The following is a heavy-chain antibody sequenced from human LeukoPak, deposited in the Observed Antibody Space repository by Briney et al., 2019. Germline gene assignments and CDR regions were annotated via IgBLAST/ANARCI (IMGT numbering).Heavy chain of an antibody. J-gene: IGHJ4*02. CDR2: MYYSGST. CDR3: ARHGPTSGTISIDY. Sequence: PSETLSLTCTVSGGSISSYYWSWLRRPPGKGLEWIGYMYYSGSTTYNPSLKSRVTISVETSKNQFSLRVTSVTAADTAVYYCARHGPTSGTISIDYWGQGTLVTVSS. V-gene: IGHV4-59*08. D-gene: IGHD1-1*01. CDR1: GGSISSYY.